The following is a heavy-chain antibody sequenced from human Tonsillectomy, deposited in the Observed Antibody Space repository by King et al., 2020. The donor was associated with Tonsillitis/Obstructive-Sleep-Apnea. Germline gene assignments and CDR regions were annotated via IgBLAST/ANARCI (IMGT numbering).Heavy chain of an antibody. D-gene: IGHD3-3*01. CDR3: AKANRRIRITIFGSGSAEYFQH. V-gene: IGHV3-23*04. J-gene: IGHJ1*01. Sequence: VQLVESGGGLVQPGGSLRLSCAASGFTFSSYAMSWVRQAPGKGLEWVSAISGSGGSTYYADSVKGRFTISRDNSKNTLYLQMNSLRAEDTAVYYCAKANRRIRITIFGSGSAEYFQHWGQGTLVTVSS. CDR1: GFTFSSYA. CDR2: ISGSGGST.